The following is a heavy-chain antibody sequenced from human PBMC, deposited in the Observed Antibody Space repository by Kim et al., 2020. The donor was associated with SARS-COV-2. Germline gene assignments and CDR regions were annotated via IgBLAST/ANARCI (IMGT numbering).Heavy chain of an antibody. D-gene: IGHD6-13*01. V-gene: IGHV1-18*01. CDR3: ARGMAAAGLYGY. Sequence: YAQKLQGRVTMTPDTSTSTAYMERRSLRSDDTAVYYCARGMAAAGLYGYWGQGTLVTVSS. J-gene: IGHJ4*02.